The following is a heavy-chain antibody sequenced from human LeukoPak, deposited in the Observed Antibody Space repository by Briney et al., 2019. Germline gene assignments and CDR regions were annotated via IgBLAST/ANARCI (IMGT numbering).Heavy chain of an antibody. CDR3: AREVLSSGDHFDY. Sequence: PGRSLRLSCAASGFTFSNYGMHWVRQALDKGLEWVAVIWYDGNNEYYADSLKGRFTISRDNSKNTLYLQMNSLRAEDTAVYYCAREVLSSGDHFDYWGQGTLVTVSS. CDR1: GFTFSNYG. D-gene: IGHD4-17*01. J-gene: IGHJ4*02. CDR2: IWYDGNNE. V-gene: IGHV3-33*01.